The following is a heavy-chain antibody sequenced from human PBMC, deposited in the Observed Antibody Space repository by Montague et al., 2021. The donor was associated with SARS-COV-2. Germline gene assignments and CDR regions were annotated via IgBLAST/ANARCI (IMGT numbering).Heavy chain of an antibody. CDR3: ARGRRITIFGVGLSSYYGMDV. V-gene: IGHV4-59*01. D-gene: IGHD3-3*01. CDR2: IYYSGST. J-gene: IGHJ6*02. CDR1: GGSISSYY. Sequence: SETLSLTCTVSGGSISSYYWSWIRQPPGKGLEWIGYIYYSGSTNYNPSLKSRVTISVDTSKNQFSLKLSSVTAADTAVYFCARGRRITIFGVGLSSYYGMDVWGQGTTVTVSS.